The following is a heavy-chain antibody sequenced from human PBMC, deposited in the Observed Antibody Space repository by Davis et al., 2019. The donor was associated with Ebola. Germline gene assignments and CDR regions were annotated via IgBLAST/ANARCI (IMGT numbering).Heavy chain of an antibody. J-gene: IGHJ5*02. CDR3: ARGGSWYLNWFDP. CDR2: IYYSGST. Sequence: SETLSLTCTVSGGSISSSSYYWGWIRQPPGKGLEWIGSIYYSGSTYYNPSLKSRVTISVDTSKNQFSLKLSSVTAADTAVYYCARGGSWYLNWFDPWGQGTLVTVSS. CDR1: GGSISSSSYY. D-gene: IGHD6-13*01. V-gene: IGHV4-39*07.